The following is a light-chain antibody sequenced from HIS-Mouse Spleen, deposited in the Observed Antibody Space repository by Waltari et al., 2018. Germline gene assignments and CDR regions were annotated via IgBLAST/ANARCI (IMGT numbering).Light chain of an antibody. CDR3: CSYAGSSTWV. V-gene: IGLV2-23*01. CDR2: EGS. J-gene: IGLJ3*02. Sequence: QSALTQPASVAGSPGQSITISCTGTSSDVGSYNILHWYQQHPGKAPKLMIYEGSKRPSGVSNRFSGSKSGNTASLTISGLRAEDEADYYCCSYAGSSTWVFGGGTKLTVL. CDR1: SSDVGSYNI.